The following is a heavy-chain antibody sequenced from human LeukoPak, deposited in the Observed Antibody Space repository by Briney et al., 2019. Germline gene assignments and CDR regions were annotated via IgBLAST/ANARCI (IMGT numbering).Heavy chain of an antibody. Sequence: GGSLRLSCAASGFTFSSYEMNWVRQAPGKGLEWVSYISSSGSTIYYADSVKGRFTISKDNAKNSLYLQMNSLRAEDTAVYYCARQYYDFWSGYSKPEYYYYYYMDVWGKGTTVTVSS. CDR3: ARQYYDFWSGYSKPEYYYYYYMDV. V-gene: IGHV3-48*03. CDR1: GFTFSSYE. D-gene: IGHD3-3*01. J-gene: IGHJ6*03. CDR2: ISSSGSTI.